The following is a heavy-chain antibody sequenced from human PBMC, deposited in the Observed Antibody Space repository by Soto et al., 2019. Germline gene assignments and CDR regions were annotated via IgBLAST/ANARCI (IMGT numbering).Heavy chain of an antibody. Sequence: QVQLVESGGGVVQPGRSLRLSCVASGFTFSNYAMYWVRQAPGKGLEWVAVIWYDGTNKNYADSVKGRFTISRDNSKNTLYMQMNSLRDEDTAVYYCARGRGTAVATPYSWGQGVQVTVSS. D-gene: IGHD4-17*01. CDR2: IWYDGTNK. CDR1: GFTFSNYA. V-gene: IGHV3-33*01. CDR3: ARGRGTAVATPYS. J-gene: IGHJ4*02.